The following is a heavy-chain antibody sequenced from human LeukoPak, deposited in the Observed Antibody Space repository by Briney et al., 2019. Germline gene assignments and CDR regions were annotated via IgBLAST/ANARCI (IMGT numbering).Heavy chain of an antibody. Sequence: SGTLSLTCTVSGASISSSNWWTWVRQPPGEALEWIGEIYHAGSTKYNPSLRSRLTISVDKSKNSFSLSLTSVTAADTVFYYCARSAAVTGQFDFWGPGTLVTVSS. CDR3: ARSAAVTGQFDF. CDR1: GASISSSNW. J-gene: IGHJ4*02. CDR2: IYHAGST. D-gene: IGHD6-19*01. V-gene: IGHV4-4*02.